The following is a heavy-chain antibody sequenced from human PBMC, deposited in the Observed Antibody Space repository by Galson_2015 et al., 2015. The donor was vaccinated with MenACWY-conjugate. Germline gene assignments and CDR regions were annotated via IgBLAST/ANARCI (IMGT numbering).Heavy chain of an antibody. CDR1: GGTFSNCA. Sequence: SVKVSCKASGGTFSNCAISWVRQAPGQGLEWMGGIIPIFPRADYAQNFQGRVTITADESTSTAYMELSSLRSEDTAVYYCARLAGEFWSGYNISFYYGLDVWGQGTTVTVSS. V-gene: IGHV1-69*13. D-gene: IGHD3-3*01. CDR2: IIPIFPRA. J-gene: IGHJ6*02. CDR3: ARLAGEFWSGYNISFYYGLDV.